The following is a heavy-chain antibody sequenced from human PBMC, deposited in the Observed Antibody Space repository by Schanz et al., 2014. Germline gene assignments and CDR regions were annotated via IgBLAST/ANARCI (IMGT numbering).Heavy chain of an antibody. V-gene: IGHV3-11*05. CDR1: GFTFSDYY. CDR2: LSGTTTYT. J-gene: IGHJ4*01. CDR3: AREQIMAAAGLVDY. D-gene: IGHD6-13*01. Sequence: PGGSLRLSCAASGFTFSDYYMSWIRQAPGKGLEWVSYLSGTTTYTNYADSVKGRFTISRDNAKNSLYLQMNSLRAEDTAVYYCAREQIMAAAGLVDYWGHGTLVTVSS.